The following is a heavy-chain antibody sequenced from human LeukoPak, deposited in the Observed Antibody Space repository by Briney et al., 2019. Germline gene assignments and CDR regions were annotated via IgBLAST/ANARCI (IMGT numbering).Heavy chain of an antibody. CDR3: AKDFYRGDSLDH. CDR2: ISWEGVKT. J-gene: IGHJ4*02. Sequence: GGSLRLSCAASGFTFDDYTMHWVRQASGKGLEWVSLISWEGVKTDYADSVKGRFTISRDNSKNSLYLQMNSLRTEDTALYYCAKDFYRGDSLDHWGQGTLVTVSS. CDR1: GFTFDDYT. D-gene: IGHD2-21*02. V-gene: IGHV3-43*01.